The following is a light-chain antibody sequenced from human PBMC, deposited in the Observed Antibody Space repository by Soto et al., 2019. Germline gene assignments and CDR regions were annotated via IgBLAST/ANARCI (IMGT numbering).Light chain of an antibody. CDR3: QQYGSSPMYS. Sequence: EIVLTQSPGTLSVSPGERATLSCRASQSVSSSYLAWYQQKPGQAPRLLIHGASNRAAGIPDRFSGSGSGTDFTLTISRLELEDFAVYYCQQYGSSPMYSFGQGTKLEIK. V-gene: IGKV3-20*01. J-gene: IGKJ2*03. CDR2: GAS. CDR1: QSVSSSY.